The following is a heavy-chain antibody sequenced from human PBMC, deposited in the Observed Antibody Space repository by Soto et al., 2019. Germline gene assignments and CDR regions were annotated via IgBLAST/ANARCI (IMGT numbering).Heavy chain of an antibody. CDR3: ARAGGRVTTTFYY. CDR2: IYHSGST. Sequence: TLSLTCTVSGGSISSGGYSWSWIRQQPGKGLEWIGYIYHSGSTYYNPSLKSRVTISVDRSKNQFSLKLSSVTAADTAGYYFARAGGRVTTTFYYWGQGTLFTVSS. CDR1: GGSISSGGYS. J-gene: IGHJ4*02. D-gene: IGHD2-15*01. V-gene: IGHV4-30-2*01.